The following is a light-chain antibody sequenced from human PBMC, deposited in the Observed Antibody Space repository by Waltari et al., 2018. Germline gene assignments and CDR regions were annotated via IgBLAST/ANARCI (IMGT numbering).Light chain of an antibody. V-gene: IGKV1-39*01. CDR3: QQSFSSWT. CDR1: QSIGSD. J-gene: IGKJ1*01. CDR2: AAS. Sequence: DIQMTQSPSALSASVGDRVTVTCRASQSIGSDLNWYQQKPGKAPKVLIYAASSLQGGVPSRFRGRGSGTDFTLTISSLQPEDSATYCCQQSFSSWTFGQGTKVEIK.